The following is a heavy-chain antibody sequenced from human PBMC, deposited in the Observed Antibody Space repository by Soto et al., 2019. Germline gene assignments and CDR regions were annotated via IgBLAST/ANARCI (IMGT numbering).Heavy chain of an antibody. J-gene: IGHJ6*02. D-gene: IGHD6-19*01. V-gene: IGHV1-18*01. Sequence: ASVKVSCKASGYTFTSYGISWVRQAPGQGLEWMGWISAYNGNTNYAQKLQGRVTMTRDTSTSTVYMELSSLRSEDTAVYYCARRGRVAVAHSPTDYYYGMDVWDQGTTVTVSS. CDR1: GYTFTSYG. CDR3: ARRGRVAVAHSPTDYYYGMDV. CDR2: ISAYNGNT.